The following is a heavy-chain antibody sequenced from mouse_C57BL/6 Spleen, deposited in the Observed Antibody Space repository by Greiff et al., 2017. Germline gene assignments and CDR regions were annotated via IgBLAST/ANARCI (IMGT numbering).Heavy chain of an antibody. V-gene: IGHV3-6*01. J-gene: IGHJ2*01. Sequence: VQLKESGPGLVKPSQSLSLTCSVTGYSITSGYYWNWIRQFPGNKLEWMGYISYDGSNNYNPSLKNRISITRDTSKNQFFLKLNSVTTEDTATYYCALYDYYFDYWGQGTTLTVSS. CDR1: GYSITSGYY. CDR3: ALYDYYFDY. D-gene: IGHD2-4*01. CDR2: ISYDGSN.